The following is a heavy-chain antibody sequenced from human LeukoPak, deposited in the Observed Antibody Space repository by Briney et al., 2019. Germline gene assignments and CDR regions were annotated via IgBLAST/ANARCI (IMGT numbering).Heavy chain of an antibody. CDR3: AKSDYDSLGLIDY. Sequence: GGSLRLSCAASGFTFSSYSMNWVRQAPGKGLEWVSYISSSSSTIYYADSVKGRFTISRDNAKNSLYLQMNSLRAEDTAVYYCAKSDYDSLGLIDYWGQGTLVTVSS. CDR2: ISSSSSTI. J-gene: IGHJ4*02. V-gene: IGHV3-48*04. CDR1: GFTFSSYS. D-gene: IGHD3-3*01.